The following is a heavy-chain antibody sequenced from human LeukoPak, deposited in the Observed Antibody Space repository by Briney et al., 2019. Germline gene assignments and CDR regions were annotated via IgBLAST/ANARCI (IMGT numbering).Heavy chain of an antibody. Sequence: ASVRVSCKASGGTFSSYAISWVRQAPGQGLEWMGRIIPILGIANYAQKFQGRVTITADKSTSTAYMELSSLRSEDTAVYYCARENIVGGYFDYWGQGTLVTVSS. V-gene: IGHV1-69*04. J-gene: IGHJ4*02. CDR2: IIPILGIA. CDR3: ARENIVGGYFDY. D-gene: IGHD1-26*01. CDR1: GGTFSSYA.